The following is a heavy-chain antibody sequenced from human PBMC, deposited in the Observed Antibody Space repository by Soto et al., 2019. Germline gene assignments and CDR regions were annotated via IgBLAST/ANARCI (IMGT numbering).Heavy chain of an antibody. V-gene: IGHV4-31*03. D-gene: IGHD4-4*01. CDR3: ARGPYSGNAIDY. CDR1: GDSLNSGVYY. J-gene: IGHJ4*02. Sequence: TQSLTCPASGDSLNSGVYYWSWVRQHPGKGLEWIGYIYYSGSTYYNASLKSRLTISVDTSKNQFSLKLTSLTAADTAVYYCARGPYSGNAIDYWGQGTLVTVSA. CDR2: IYYSGST.